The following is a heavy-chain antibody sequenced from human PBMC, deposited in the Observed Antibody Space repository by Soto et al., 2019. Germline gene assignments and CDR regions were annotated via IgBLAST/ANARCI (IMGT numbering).Heavy chain of an antibody. V-gene: IGHV1-69*12. Sequence: QVQLVQSGAEVKRPGSSVKVSCKASGGTFSSYAISWVRQAPGQGLEWMGGSIPIFGTPNYAQKFQGTVTITADDSTSTAYMELSSLRSEDTAVYCARHVPAAGYYYGMDVWGQGTTVTVSS. CDR3: RHVPAAGYYYGMDV. D-gene: IGHD2-2*01. CDR2: SIPIFGTP. CDR1: GGTFSSYA. J-gene: IGHJ6*02.